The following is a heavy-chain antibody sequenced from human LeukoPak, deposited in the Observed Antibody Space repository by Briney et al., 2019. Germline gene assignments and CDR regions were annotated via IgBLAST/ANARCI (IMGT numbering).Heavy chain of an antibody. V-gene: IGHV1-3*01. CDR2: INAGNGNT. Sequence: ASVKVSCKASGYTFTSYAMHWVRQAPGQRLEWMGWINAGNGNTKYSQKFQGRVTITRDTSASTAHMELSSLRSEDTAVYYCARVRPYYYDSSGLGAFDIWGQGTMVTVSS. J-gene: IGHJ3*02. CDR3: ARVRPYYYDSSGLGAFDI. D-gene: IGHD3-22*01. CDR1: GYTFTSYA.